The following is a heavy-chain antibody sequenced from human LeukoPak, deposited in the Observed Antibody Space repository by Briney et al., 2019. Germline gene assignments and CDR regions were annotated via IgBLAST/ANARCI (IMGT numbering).Heavy chain of an antibody. Sequence: GGSLRLSCTASGFTFGDHAMSWVRQAPGKGLEWVGFIRSKAYGGTTEYAASVKGRFTISRDDSKSIAYLQMNSLKTEDTAVYYCTRGPIQLWLNYGMDVWGQGTTVIVSS. J-gene: IGHJ6*02. CDR1: GFTFGDHA. V-gene: IGHV3-49*04. CDR2: IRSKAYGGTT. D-gene: IGHD5-18*01. CDR3: TRGPIQLWLNYGMDV.